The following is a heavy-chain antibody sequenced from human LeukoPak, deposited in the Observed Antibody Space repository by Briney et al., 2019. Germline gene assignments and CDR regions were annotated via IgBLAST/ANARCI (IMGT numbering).Heavy chain of an antibody. CDR2: IYYSGST. Sequence: PSETLSLTCTVSGGSISSGGYYWGWIRQPPGKGLEWIGSIYYSGSTYYNPSLKSRVTISVDTSKNQFSLKLSSVTAADTAVYYYARHSVAYYYDFDYWGQGTLVTVSS. CDR1: GGSISSGGYY. V-gene: IGHV4-39*01. CDR3: ARHSVAYYYDFDY. D-gene: IGHD3-22*01. J-gene: IGHJ4*02.